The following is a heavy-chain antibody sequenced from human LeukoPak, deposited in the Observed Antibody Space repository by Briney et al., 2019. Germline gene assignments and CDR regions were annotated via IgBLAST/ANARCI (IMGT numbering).Heavy chain of an antibody. Sequence: EASVKVSCKASGYTFTGYYIHWVRQAPGQGLEWMGWINPKSGGTNYAQKFQGRVTMTRDTSISTAYMELSRLRSDDTAVYYCARDDSFLTTVTDWGQGTLVTVSS. CDR3: ARDDSFLTTVTD. CDR2: INPKSGGT. J-gene: IGHJ4*02. D-gene: IGHD4-17*01. CDR1: GYTFTGYY. V-gene: IGHV1-2*02.